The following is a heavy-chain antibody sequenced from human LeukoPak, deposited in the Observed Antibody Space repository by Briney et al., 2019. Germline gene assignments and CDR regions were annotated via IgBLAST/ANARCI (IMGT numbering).Heavy chain of an antibody. V-gene: IGHV3-23*01. J-gene: IGHJ4*02. CDR1: GFTFSSYA. CDR2: ISLGGGSST. D-gene: IGHD6-13*01. CDR3: AKEKYTSSWYGDD. Sequence: PGGSLRLSCAASGFTFSSYAMSWVRQAPGKGLEWVTSISLGGGSSTYYADSVKGRFTISRDNSKNTVHLQMDSLRDEDTAVYYCAKEKYTSSWYGDDWGQGTLVTVSS.